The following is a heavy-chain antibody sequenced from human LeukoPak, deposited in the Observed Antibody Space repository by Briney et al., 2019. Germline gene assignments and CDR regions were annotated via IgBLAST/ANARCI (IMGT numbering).Heavy chain of an antibody. V-gene: IGHV1-2*06. J-gene: IGHJ3*02. CDR3: ARTIAAAGDAFDI. CDR2: INPNSGGT. Sequence: ASLKISCKASGYTFTGYYMHWVRQAPGQGLEWMGRINPNSGGTNYAQKFQGRVTMTRATSISTAYMELSRLRSDDTAVYYCARTIAAAGDAFDIWGQGRMVTVSS. CDR1: GYTFTGYY. D-gene: IGHD6-25*01.